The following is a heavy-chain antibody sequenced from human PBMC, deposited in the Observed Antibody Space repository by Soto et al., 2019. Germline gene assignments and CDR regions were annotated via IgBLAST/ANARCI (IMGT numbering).Heavy chain of an antibody. Sequence: QVQLVQSGAEVKKPGASVKVSCKASGYTFTSYYMHWVRQAPGQGLEWMGIINPSGGSTSYAQKFQGRVTMTRDTSTSTVYMELSSLRSEDTAGYYCARDMQYCGGDCFPGPPDYYYGMDVWGQGTTVTVSS. CDR2: INPSGGST. J-gene: IGHJ6*02. V-gene: IGHV1-46*01. CDR1: GYTFTSYY. CDR3: ARDMQYCGGDCFPGPPDYYYGMDV. D-gene: IGHD2-21*02.